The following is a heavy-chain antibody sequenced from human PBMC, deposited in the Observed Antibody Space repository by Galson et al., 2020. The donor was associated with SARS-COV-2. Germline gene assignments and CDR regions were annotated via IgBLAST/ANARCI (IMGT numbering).Heavy chain of an antibody. J-gene: IGHJ2*01. D-gene: IGHD1-26*01. Sequence: GESLKISCKGSGYSFNTYWIAWVRQMPGKGLEWMGIIYPGDSDTRYSPSFQGQVTISVDKSINTAFLHWSSLQASDTAMYYCARQMFSNAWDLRYHLYWYFDLWGRGTLVTVSS. CDR3: ARQMFSNAWDLRYHLYWYFDL. CDR1: GYSFNTYW. CDR2: IYPGDSDT. V-gene: IGHV5-51*01.